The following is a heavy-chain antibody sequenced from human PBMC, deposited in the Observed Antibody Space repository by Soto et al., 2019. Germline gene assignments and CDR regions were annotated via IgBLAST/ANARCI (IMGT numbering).Heavy chain of an antibody. Sequence: ASVKVSCKASGYTFTSYAMHWVRQAPGQRLEWMGWINAGNGNTKYSQKFQGRVTITRDTSASTAYMELSSLRSEDTAVYYCARVGDGYIYYFDYWGKGTLVTVSS. J-gene: IGHJ4*02. V-gene: IGHV1-3*01. D-gene: IGHD5-12*01. CDR3: ARVGDGYIYYFDY. CDR2: INAGNGNT. CDR1: GYTFTSYA.